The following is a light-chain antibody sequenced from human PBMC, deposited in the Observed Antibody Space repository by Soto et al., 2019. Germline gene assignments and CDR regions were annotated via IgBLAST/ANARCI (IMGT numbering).Light chain of an antibody. CDR2: KAS. V-gene: IGKV1-5*03. CDR3: QQYNTYPWT. CDR1: QSVSGW. Sequence: DIQMTQSPSTLCASVGDTVTVPCRSSQSVSGWLAWYQQKPGEAPKLLIYKASNLESGVPSRFSGSGSGTEFTLTISSLQPDDFATYYCQQYNTYPWTFGQGTKVDIK. J-gene: IGKJ1*01.